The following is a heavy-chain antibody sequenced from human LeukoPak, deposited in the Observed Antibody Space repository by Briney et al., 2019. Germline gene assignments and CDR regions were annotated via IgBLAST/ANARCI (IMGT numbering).Heavy chain of an antibody. CDR2: IRYDGSNK. V-gene: IGHV3-30*02. Sequence: GGSLRLSCAASGFTFSSYGMRWVRQAPGKGLEWVAFIRYDGSNKYYADSVKGRFTISRDNSKNTLYLQMNSLRAEDTAVYYCAKDFHQYDFWSGYGIQFDYWGQGTLVTVSS. CDR3: AKDFHQYDFWSGYGIQFDY. D-gene: IGHD3-3*01. CDR1: GFTFSSYG. J-gene: IGHJ4*02.